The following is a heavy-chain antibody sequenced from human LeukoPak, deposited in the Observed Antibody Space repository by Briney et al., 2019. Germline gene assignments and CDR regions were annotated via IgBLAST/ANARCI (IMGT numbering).Heavy chain of an antibody. D-gene: IGHD6-19*01. CDR1: GFPFSDYV. CDR2: IRYDGNNK. CDR3: AKDRWGAVASFDY. Sequence: RSGGSLRLSCAASGFPFSDYVMHWVRQAPGKELEWVSVIRYDGNNKYYADSVKGRFTISRDNSKNTLYLQMNSLESEDTAVYYCAKDRWGAVASFDYWGQGTLVTVSS. J-gene: IGHJ4*02. V-gene: IGHV3-30*02.